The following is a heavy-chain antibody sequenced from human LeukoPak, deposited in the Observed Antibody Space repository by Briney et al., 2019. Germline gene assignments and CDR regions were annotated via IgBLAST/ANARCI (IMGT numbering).Heavy chain of an antibody. V-gene: IGHV4-39*07. CDR2: IYYSGST. J-gene: IGHJ6*02. CDR3: ARAYGYGDYYYYYGMDV. Sequence: SETLSLTCTLSGGSISSSSYYWGWIRQPPGKGLEWIGSIYYSGSTYYNPSLKSRVTISVDTSKNQFSLKLSSVTAADTAVYYCARAYGYGDYYYYYGMDVWGQGTTVTVSS. CDR1: GGSISSSSYY. D-gene: IGHD5-18*01.